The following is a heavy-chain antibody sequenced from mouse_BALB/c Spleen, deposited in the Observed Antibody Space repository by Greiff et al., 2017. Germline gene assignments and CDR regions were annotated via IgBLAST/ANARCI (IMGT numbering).Heavy chain of an antibody. CDR3: ARVLDYGSSYEGWFAY. V-gene: IGHV5-6-5*01. Sequence: DVKLVEAGGGLVKPGGSLQLACAASGITFSSYAMSLVRPTPEKRLGWVASISSGGSTYYPDSVKGRFTISRDNARNILYLQMSSLRSEDTAMYYCARVLDYGSSYEGWFAYWGQGTLVTVSA. J-gene: IGHJ3*01. D-gene: IGHD1-1*01. CDR2: ISSGGST. CDR1: GITFSSYA.